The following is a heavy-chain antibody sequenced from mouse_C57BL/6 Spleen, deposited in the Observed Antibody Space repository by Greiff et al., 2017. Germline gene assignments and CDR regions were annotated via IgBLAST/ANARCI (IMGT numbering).Heavy chain of an antibody. J-gene: IGHJ2*01. V-gene: IGHV1-82*01. CDR3: AREGTTVVASPLDY. CDR1: GYAFSSSW. CDR2: IYPGDGDT. D-gene: IGHD1-1*01. Sequence: VQLQQSGPELVKPGASVKISCKASGYAFSSSWMNWVKQRPGKGLEWIGRIYPGDGDTNYNGKFKGKATLTADKSSSTAYMQLSSLTSEDSAVYFCAREGTTVVASPLDYWGQGTTRTVSS.